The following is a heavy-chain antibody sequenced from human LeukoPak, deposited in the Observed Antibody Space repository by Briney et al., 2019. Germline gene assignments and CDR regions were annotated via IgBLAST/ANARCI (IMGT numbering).Heavy chain of an antibody. V-gene: IGHV1-69-2*01. CDR3: AMLVGENWFDP. Sequence: ASVKVSCKVSGYTFTDYYMHWVQQAPGKGLEWMGLVDPEDGETIYAEKFQGRVTITADTSTDTAYMELSSLRSEDTAVYYCAMLVGENWFDPWGQGTLVTASS. CDR1: GYTFTDYY. J-gene: IGHJ5*02. D-gene: IGHD3-16*01. CDR2: VDPEDGET.